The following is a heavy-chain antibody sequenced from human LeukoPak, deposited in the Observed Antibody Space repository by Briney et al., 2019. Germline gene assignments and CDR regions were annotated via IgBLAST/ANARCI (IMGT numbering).Heavy chain of an antibody. V-gene: IGHV4-34*01. CDR1: GGSFSGYG. J-gene: IGHJ3*02. D-gene: IGHD3-10*01. CDR3: AGYDPELLWFGASPAFDI. CDR2: INHSGST. Sequence: SETLSLTCAVYGGSFSGYGWSWIRQPPGKGLEWIGDINHSGSTNYNPSLKSRVTVSVDTSKNQFSLKLSSVTAADTAVYYCAGYDPELLWFGASPAFDIWGQGTMVTVSS.